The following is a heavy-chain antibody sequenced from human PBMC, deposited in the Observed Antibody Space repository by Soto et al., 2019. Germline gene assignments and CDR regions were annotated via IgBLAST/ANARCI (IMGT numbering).Heavy chain of an antibody. Sequence: GASVKVSCKASGYTFTGYAMHWVRQAPGQRLEWMGWINAGNGNTKYSQKFQGRVTITRDTSASTAYMELSSLRSEDTAVYYCARLTNLGDYYYYYMDVWGKGTTVTVSS. D-gene: IGHD3-10*01. V-gene: IGHV1-3*01. J-gene: IGHJ6*03. CDR2: INAGNGNT. CDR3: ARLTNLGDYYYYYMDV. CDR1: GYTFTGYA.